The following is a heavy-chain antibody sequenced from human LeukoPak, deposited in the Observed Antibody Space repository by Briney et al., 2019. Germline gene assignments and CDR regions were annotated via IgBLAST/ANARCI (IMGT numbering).Heavy chain of an antibody. CDR3: ATYSSSWPYYFDY. Sequence: SETLSLTCTVSGGSIRSYYWSWIRQPPGKGLEWIGYIYYSGSTNYNPSLKSRVTISLDTSNNQFSLKVSSVTAADTAVYYCATYSSSWPYYFDYWGQGALVTVSS. CDR2: IYYSGST. CDR1: GGSIRSYY. V-gene: IGHV4-59*01. J-gene: IGHJ4*02. D-gene: IGHD6-13*01.